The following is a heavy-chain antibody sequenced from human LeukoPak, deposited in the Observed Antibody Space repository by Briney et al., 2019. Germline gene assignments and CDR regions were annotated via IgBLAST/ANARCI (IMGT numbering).Heavy chain of an antibody. CDR1: GGSISSYY. CDR2: IYYSGST. CDR3: AREDDSSGYYFDY. J-gene: IGHJ4*02. D-gene: IGHD3-22*01. Sequence: PSETLSLTCTVSGGSISSYYWSWIRQPPGKGLEWIGYIYYSGSTNCNPSLKSRVTISVDTSKNQFSLKLSSVTAADTAVYYCAREDDSSGYYFDYWGQGTLVTVSS. V-gene: IGHV4-59*01.